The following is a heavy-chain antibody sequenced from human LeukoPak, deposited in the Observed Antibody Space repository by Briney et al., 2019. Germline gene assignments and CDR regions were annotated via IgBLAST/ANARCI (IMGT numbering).Heavy chain of an antibody. CDR3: AKVRASSSSDPFDY. CDR1: GFTFDDYA. Sequence: GGSLRLSCAASGFTFDDYAMHWVRQAPGKGLEWVSGISWNSGSIGYADSVKGRFTISRDNAKNSLYLQMNSLRAEDTALYYCAKVRASSSSDPFDYWGQGTLVTVSS. V-gene: IGHV3-9*01. D-gene: IGHD6-6*01. CDR2: ISWNSGSI. J-gene: IGHJ4*02.